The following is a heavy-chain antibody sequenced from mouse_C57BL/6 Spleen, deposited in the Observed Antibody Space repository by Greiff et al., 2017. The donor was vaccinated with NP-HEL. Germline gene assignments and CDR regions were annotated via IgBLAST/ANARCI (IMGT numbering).Heavy chain of an antibody. CDR2: INPNNGGT. V-gene: IGHV1-26*01. CDR3: ARTGIYYAMDY. J-gene: IGHJ4*01. Sequence: VQLQQSGPELVKPGASVKISCKASGYTFTDYYMNWVKQSHGKSLEWIGDINPNNGGTSYNQKFKGKATLTVDKSSSTAYMELRSLTSEDSAVYYCARTGIYYAMDYWGQGTSVTVSS. D-gene: IGHD4-1*01. CDR1: GYTFTDYY.